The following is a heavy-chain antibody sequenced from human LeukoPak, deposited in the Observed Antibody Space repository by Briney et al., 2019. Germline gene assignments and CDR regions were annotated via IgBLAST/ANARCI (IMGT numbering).Heavy chain of an antibody. V-gene: IGHV3-64D*06. CDR1: GFIFSPYA. CDR3: VKDRWVDH. CDR2: ISSEGKTT. Sequence: PGGSPRLSCSASGFIFSPYAMHWVRQAPGKGLEYVSSISSEGKTTYYADSVKGRFTISRDNSKNTLYLQMSSLRPEDTAVYYCVKDRWVDHWGQGTLVTVSS. D-gene: IGHD6-13*01. J-gene: IGHJ4*02.